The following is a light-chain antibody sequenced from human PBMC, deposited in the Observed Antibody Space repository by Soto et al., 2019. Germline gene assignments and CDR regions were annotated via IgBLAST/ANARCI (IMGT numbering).Light chain of an antibody. CDR3: QQYNKWPPLT. CDR1: QSVSTK. J-gene: IGKJ4*01. CDR2: AAS. Sequence: EIVMTQSPATLSVSPGERATLSCRASQSVSTKLAWYQQKPGQAPRLLIYAASTRAIGIPVRFSGSGSGTEFTLTINSLQSEDFAVYYCQQYNKWPPLTFGGGTKVEIK. V-gene: IGKV3-15*01.